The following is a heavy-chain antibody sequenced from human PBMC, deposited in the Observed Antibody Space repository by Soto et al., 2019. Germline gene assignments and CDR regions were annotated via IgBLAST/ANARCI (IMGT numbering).Heavy chain of an antibody. CDR3: ARDPPGYYYDSSGYLPPDY. Sequence: QVQLVQSGAEVKKPGSSGKVSCKASGGTFSSYTISWVRQAPGQGLEWMGRIIPILGIANYAQKFQGRVTITADKSTSTAYMELSSLRSEDTALYYCARDPPGYYYDSSGYLPPDYWGQGTLVTVSS. D-gene: IGHD3-22*01. CDR2: IIPILGIA. V-gene: IGHV1-69*08. J-gene: IGHJ4*02. CDR1: GGTFSSYT.